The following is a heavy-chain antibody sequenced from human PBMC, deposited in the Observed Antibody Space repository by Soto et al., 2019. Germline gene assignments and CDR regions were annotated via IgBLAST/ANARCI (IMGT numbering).Heavy chain of an antibody. CDR2: MYHSGNT. J-gene: IGHJ5*02. D-gene: IGHD2-21*01. CDR3: ASSKYDVVAGSVWFDP. V-gene: IGHV4-30-2*01. Sequence: SQRWTVAGGYITRGGYSFVCLLPPPGQGLEWIGYMYHSGNTYYNPSLKGRVTISLDHSRNQFSLRLNSVTAADTAVYFCASSKYDVVAGSVWFDPWGQGTLVTVSS. CDR1: GGYITRGGYS.